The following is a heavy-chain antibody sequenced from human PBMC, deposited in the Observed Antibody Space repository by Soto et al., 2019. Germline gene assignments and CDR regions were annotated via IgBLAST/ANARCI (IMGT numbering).Heavy chain of an antibody. V-gene: IGHV1-8*01. CDR3: ARGKYQLLSDYYYYYMDV. CDR2: MNPNSGNT. J-gene: IGHJ6*03. CDR1: GYTFTSYD. Sequence: ASVKVSCKASGYTFTSYDINWVRQATGQGLEWMGWMNPNSGNTGYAQKFQGRVTMTRNTSISTAYMELSSLRSEDTAVYYCARGKYQLLSDYYYYYMDVWGKGTTVTVS. D-gene: IGHD2-2*01.